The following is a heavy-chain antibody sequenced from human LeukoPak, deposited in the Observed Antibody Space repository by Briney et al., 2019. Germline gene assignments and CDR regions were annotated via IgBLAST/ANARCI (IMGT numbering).Heavy chain of an antibody. CDR1: GYTLTELS. J-gene: IGHJ4*02. CDR2: FDPEDGET. D-gene: IGHD3-9*01. V-gene: IGHV1-24*01. Sequence: GASVKVSCKVSGYTLTELSMHWVRQAPGKGLEWMGGFDPEDGETIYAQKFQGRVTMTEDTSTDTAYMELSGLRSDDTAYYFCARVQYYNILTGSFQYWGQGTLVTVSS. CDR3: ARVQYYNILTGSFQY.